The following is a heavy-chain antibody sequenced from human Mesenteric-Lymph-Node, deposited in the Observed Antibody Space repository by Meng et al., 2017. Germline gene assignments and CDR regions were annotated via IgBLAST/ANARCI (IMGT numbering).Heavy chain of an antibody. CDR3: AREGGEMATMFFDY. CDR1: GFTFSSFG. D-gene: IGHD5-24*01. J-gene: IGHJ4*02. Sequence: GESLKISCAASGFTFSSFGMHWVRQGPGKGLEWVASMWYDGGDKYYADSVQGRFTISRDNSKNTLYLQMNSLRAEDTAVYYCAREGGEMATMFFDYWGQGTLVTVSS. V-gene: IGHV3-30*02. CDR2: MWYDGGDK.